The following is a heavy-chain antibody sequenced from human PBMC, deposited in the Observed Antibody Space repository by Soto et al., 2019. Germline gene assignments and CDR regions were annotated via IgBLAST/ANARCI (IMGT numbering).Heavy chain of an antibody. CDR1: GYTFTGYY. CDR2: ININSGGT. V-gene: IGHV1-2*02. CDR3: ARDSSYDILTGYSRNAFAI. J-gene: IGHJ3*02. D-gene: IGHD3-9*01. Sequence: AASVKVSCKASGYTFTGYYMHWVRQAPGQGLEWMGWININSGGTNYAQRFQGRVTMTRDTSISTAYMELTRLTFDDTAVYFCARDSSYDILTGYSRNAFAIWGQGTMVTVSS.